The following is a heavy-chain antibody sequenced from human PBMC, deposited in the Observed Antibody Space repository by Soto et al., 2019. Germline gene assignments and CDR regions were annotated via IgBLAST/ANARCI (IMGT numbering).Heavy chain of an antibody. Sequence: QVQLVESGGGVVQPGRSLRLSCAASGFTFSSYGMHWVRQAPGKGLEWVAVISYDGSNKYYADSVKGRFTISRDNSKNTLYLKMNSVRAKDMGLYYCAKDMGVDRSYYYYYGMDVWGQGTTVTVSS. CDR1: GFTFSSYG. CDR3: AKDMGVDRSYYYYYGMDV. J-gene: IGHJ6*02. CDR2: ISYDGSNK. V-gene: IGHV3-30*18. D-gene: IGHD5-12*01.